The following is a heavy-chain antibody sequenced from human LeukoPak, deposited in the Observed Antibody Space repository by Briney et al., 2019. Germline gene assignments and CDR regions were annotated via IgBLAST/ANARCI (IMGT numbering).Heavy chain of an antibody. CDR3: ARPRGRDGYNSVVDY. CDR2: IYPGDSDT. V-gene: IGHV5-51*01. D-gene: IGHD5-24*01. CDR1: GYRFDINW. J-gene: IGHJ4*02. Sequence: GESLKISCKGSGYRFDINWIGWVRQMPGKGLEWMGIIYPGDSDTRYSPSFQGQVTISADKSISTAYLQWSSLKASDTAMYYCARPRGRDGYNSVVDYWGQGTLVTVSS.